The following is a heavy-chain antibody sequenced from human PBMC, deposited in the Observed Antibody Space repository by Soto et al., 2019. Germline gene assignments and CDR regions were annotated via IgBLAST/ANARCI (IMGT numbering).Heavy chain of an antibody. CDR2: IYYSGIT. Sequence: QVRLQESGPGLVKPSQTLSLKCTVSGASISSGDYYWSWVRQPPGKGLEWIGYIYYSGITYFNPSLKSRVAISMETSKNQFFLTLSSVTAADTAVYFCAKGVTVFGPVSRFWLDPWGQGTLVTVSS. CDR3: AKGVTVFGPVSRFWLDP. D-gene: IGHD3-3*01. V-gene: IGHV4-30-4*01. CDR1: GASISSGDYY. J-gene: IGHJ5*02.